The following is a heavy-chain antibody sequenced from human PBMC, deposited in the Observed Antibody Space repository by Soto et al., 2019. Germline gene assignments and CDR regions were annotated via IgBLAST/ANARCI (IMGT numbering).Heavy chain of an antibody. CDR3: ARPHDIYDFWSGEIDY. V-gene: IGHV3-33*01. J-gene: IGHJ4*02. Sequence: GGSLRLSCAASGFTFSSYGMHWVRQAPGKGLEWVAVIWYDGSNKYYADSVKGRFTISRDNSKNTLYLQMNSLRAEDTAVYYCARPHDIYDFWSGEIDYWGQGTLVTVSS. CDR1: GFTFSSYG. CDR2: IWYDGSNK. D-gene: IGHD3-3*01.